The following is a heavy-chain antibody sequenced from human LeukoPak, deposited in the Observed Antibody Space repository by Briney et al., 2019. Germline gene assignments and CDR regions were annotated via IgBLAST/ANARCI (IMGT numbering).Heavy chain of an antibody. CDR3: ARDRDDYGDSYAFDI. CDR1: GGTFSSYA. J-gene: IGHJ3*02. V-gene: IGHV1-69*04. D-gene: IGHD4-17*01. CDR2: IIPILGIA. Sequence: SVKVSCKASGGTFSSYAISWVRQAPGQGLEWMGRIIPILGIANYAQKFQGRVTITADKSTSTAYMELSSLRSEDTAVYYCARDRDDYGDSYAFDIWGQGTMVTVSS.